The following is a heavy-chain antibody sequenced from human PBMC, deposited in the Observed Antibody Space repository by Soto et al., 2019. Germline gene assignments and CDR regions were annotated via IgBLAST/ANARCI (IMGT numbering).Heavy chain of an antibody. CDR1: GFTFSSHA. J-gene: IGHJ4*02. CDR3: VPGISGGVGEDC. D-gene: IGHD1-26*01. V-gene: IGHV3-23*01. Sequence: EIQLLESGGGLVQPGGSLRLSCAASGFTFSSHAMTWVRQAPGKGLDWVSTISESGDNTFYADSVKGRFTISRDNSQNTLFLQLSSLRVDDTAVYYCVPGISGGVGEDCWGQGALVTVSS. CDR2: ISESGDNT.